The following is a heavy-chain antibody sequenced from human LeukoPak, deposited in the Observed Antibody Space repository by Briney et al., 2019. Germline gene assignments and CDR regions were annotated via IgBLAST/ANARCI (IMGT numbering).Heavy chain of an antibody. V-gene: IGHV3-15*01. J-gene: IGHJ4*02. D-gene: IGHD1-26*01. CDR1: GLTFSNVW. CDR2: IKSNTDGGTT. Sequence: GGSLTLSCAASGLTFSNVWMSWVRQAPGKGLEWVGRIKSNTDGGTTDYAAPVKGRFTLSRDDSKDTQYLQMDSLRTEDTALYYCTSGGGGTYSSDFWGQGTLVTVSS. CDR3: TSGGGGTYSSDF.